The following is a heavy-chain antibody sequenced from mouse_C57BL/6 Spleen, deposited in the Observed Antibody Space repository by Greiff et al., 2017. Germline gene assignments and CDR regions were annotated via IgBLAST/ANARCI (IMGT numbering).Heavy chain of an antibody. D-gene: IGHD4-1*01. J-gene: IGHJ2*01. CDR3: AREGKLGFDY. Sequence: GSGPGLVKPSQSLSLTCSVTGYSITSGYYWNWIRQFPGNKLEWMGYISYDGSNNYNPSLKNRISITRDTSKNQFFLKLNSVTTEDTATYYCAREGKLGFDYWGQGTTLTVSS. CDR1: GYSITSGYY. CDR2: ISYDGSN. V-gene: IGHV3-6*01.